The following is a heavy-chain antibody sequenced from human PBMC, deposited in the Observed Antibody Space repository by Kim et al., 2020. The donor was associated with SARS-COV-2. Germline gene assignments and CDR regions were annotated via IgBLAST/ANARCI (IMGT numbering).Heavy chain of an antibody. D-gene: IGHD5-18*01. CDR3: AGRGYSYGYDYYYYGMDV. J-gene: IGHJ6*02. CDR2: IYYSGST. V-gene: IGHV4-59*08. Sequence: SETLSLTCTVSGGSISSYYWSWIRQPPGKGLEWIGYIYYSGSTNYNPSLKSRVTISVDTSKNQFSLKLSSVTAADTAVYYCAGRGYSYGYDYYYYGMDVWCQGTTVTVSS. CDR1: GGSISSYY.